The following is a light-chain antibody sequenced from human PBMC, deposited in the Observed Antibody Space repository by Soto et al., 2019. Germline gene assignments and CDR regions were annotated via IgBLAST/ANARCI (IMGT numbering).Light chain of an antibody. Sequence: IVMTQSPATLSVSPGERANLPCRASQSVGTKLAWYQQTPGQAPRLLIYGASNRATGVPARFSGSGSGTEFTLTISSLQSEDFAVYYCQQYNNWPLTFGQGTRLEIK. CDR2: GAS. CDR1: QSVGTK. CDR3: QQYNNWPLT. J-gene: IGKJ5*01. V-gene: IGKV3-15*01.